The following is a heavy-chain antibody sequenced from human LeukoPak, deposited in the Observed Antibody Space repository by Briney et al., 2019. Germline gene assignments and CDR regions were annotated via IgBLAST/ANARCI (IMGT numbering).Heavy chain of an antibody. CDR3: ARDVVVGARAFDY. CDR2: ISNYGGTI. V-gene: IGHV3-48*02. CDR1: GFTFSSYS. Sequence: PGGSLRLSCAASGFTFSSYSMNWVRQAPGKGLEWVSYISNYGGTIYYADSVKGRFTISRDNAKNSLYLQMNGLRDEETAVYYCARDVVVGARAFDYWGQGTLVTVSS. J-gene: IGHJ4*02. D-gene: IGHD1-26*01.